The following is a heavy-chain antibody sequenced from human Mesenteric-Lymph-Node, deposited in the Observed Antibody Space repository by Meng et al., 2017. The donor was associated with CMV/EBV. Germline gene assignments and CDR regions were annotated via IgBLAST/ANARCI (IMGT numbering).Heavy chain of an antibody. V-gene: IGHV1-8*03. CDR3: AREGEGIAARGWFDP. D-gene: IGHD6-6*01. J-gene: IGHJ5*02. CDR2: MNPNSGNT. Sequence: ASVKVSCKASGYTFTSYGISWVRQAPGQGLEWMGWMNPNSGNTGYAQKFQGRVTITRNTSISTAYRELSSLRSEDTAVYYCAREGEGIAARGWFDPWGQGTLVTVSS. CDR1: GYTFTSYG.